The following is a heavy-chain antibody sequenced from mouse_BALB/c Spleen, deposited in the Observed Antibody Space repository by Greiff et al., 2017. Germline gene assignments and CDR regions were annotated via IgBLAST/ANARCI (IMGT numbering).Heavy chain of an antibody. J-gene: IGHJ2*01. Sequence: VQLQQSGAELVRSGASVKLSCTASGFNIKDYYMHWVKQRPEQGLEWIGWIDPENGDTEYAPKFQGKATMTADTSSNTAYLQLSSLTSEDTAVYYCKGSYYGSSFDYWGQGTTLTVSS. CDR1: GFNIKDYY. CDR2: IDPENGDT. D-gene: IGHD1-1*01. V-gene: IGHV14-4*02. CDR3: KGSYYGSSFDY.